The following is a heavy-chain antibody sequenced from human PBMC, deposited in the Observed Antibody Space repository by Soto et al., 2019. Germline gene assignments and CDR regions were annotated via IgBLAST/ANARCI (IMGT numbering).Heavy chain of an antibody. CDR1: GVTVSSDAYY. Sequence: QVQLLQSGPGLVKSSQTLSLTCTVSGVTVSSDAYYWSWIRQHPRKGLEWIGNIYHTGTTYYSPSLKSRIPISLDASKNQFSLTLTSVTAADTAVYFCARYRFSGNRWSKFDYWGQGTLVNVSS. CDR2: IYHTGTT. V-gene: IGHV4-31*03. CDR3: ARYRFSGNRWSKFDY. J-gene: IGHJ4*02. D-gene: IGHD3-16*02.